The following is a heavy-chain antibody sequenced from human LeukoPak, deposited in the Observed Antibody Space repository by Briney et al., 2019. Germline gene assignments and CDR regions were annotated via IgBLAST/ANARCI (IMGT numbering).Heavy chain of an antibody. J-gene: IGHJ5*02. V-gene: IGHV4-39*07. D-gene: IGHD2-2*01. Sequence: PSETLSLTCTVSGGSISSSSYYWGWIRQPPGKGLEWIGSIYYSGSTYCIPSLTSRVTISVYTSNNQFSLKLSSVTAADTAVYYCASLIVVVPAASRARQKPPYNWFDPWGQGTLVTVSS. CDR2: IYYSGST. CDR1: GGSISSSSYY. CDR3: ASLIVVVPAASRARQKPPYNWFDP.